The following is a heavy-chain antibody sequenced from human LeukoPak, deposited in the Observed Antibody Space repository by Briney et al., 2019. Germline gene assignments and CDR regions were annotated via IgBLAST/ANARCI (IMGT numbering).Heavy chain of an antibody. V-gene: IGHV3-23*01. CDR2: IGGSGGST. Sequence: AGGSLRLSCAASGFTFSSYAMSWVRQAPGKGLEWVSAIGGSGGSTYYADSVKGRFTISRDNSKNTLYLQMNSLRAEDTAVYYCAKEACSSTSCDPFFDYWGQGNLVTVSS. CDR1: GFTFSSYA. J-gene: IGHJ4*02. D-gene: IGHD2-2*01. CDR3: AKEACSSTSCDPFFDY.